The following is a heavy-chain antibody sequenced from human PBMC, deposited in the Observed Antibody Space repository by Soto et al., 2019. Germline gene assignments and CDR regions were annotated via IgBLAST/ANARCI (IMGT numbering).Heavy chain of an antibody. CDR2: IKQDGSEK. V-gene: IGHV3-7*01. D-gene: IGHD7-27*01. Sequence: GGSLRLSCAASGFTFSSYWMSWVRQAPGKGLEWVTNIKQDGSEKYYVDSVKGRFTISRDNAKNSLYLQMNSLRAEDTAVYSCVRDLGLGIDYWGQGTLVTVSS. J-gene: IGHJ4*02. CDR3: VRDLGLGIDY. CDR1: GFTFSSYW.